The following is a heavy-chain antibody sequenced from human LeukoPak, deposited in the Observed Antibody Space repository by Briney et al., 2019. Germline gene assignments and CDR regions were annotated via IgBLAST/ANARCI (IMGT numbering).Heavy chain of an antibody. CDR3: ATRIGGGSSYYFDY. CDR2: IYTTGST. Sequence: SETLPLTCTVSGVSISSYYWSWIRQPAGKGLEWIGRIYTTGSTNYNPSLKSRVSMSVDTSKNQFSLKLSSVTAADTAVYYCATRIGGGSSYYFDYWGQGTLVTVSS. V-gene: IGHV4-4*07. CDR1: GVSISSYY. D-gene: IGHD6-6*01. J-gene: IGHJ4*02.